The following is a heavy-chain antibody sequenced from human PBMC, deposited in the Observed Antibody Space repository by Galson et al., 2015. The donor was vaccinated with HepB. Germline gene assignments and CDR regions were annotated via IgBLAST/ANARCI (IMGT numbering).Heavy chain of an antibody. CDR3: TRGHRGDEGFGI. CDR2: TYYRSTWYN. J-gene: IGHJ3*02. CDR1: GDSVSSYSAA. D-gene: IGHD3-16*01. Sequence: CAISGDSVSSYSAAWHWIRQSPSRGLEWLGRTYYRSTWYNDYAVSVKSRMTINSDTSKNQFSLQVNSVTPEDAAIYYCTRGHRGDEGFGIWGPGTMVIVCS. V-gene: IGHV6-1*01.